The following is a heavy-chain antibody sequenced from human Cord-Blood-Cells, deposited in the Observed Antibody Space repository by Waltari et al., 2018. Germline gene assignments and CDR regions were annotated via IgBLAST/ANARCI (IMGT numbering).Heavy chain of an antibody. J-gene: IGHJ4*02. CDR3: AKDAQGAFDY. V-gene: IGHV3-30*18. CDR1: GFTFSSYG. Sequence: QVQLVESGGGVVQPGRSLRLSCAASGFTFSSYGMHWVRQAPGKGLELVAVISYDGSNKYYADSVKGGFTISRDNSKNTLYLQMNSLRAEDTAVYYCAKDAQGAFDYWGQGTLVTVSS. CDR2: ISYDGSNK.